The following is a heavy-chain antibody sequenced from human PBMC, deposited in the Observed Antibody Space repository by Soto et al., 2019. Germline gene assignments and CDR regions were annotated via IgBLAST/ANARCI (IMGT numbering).Heavy chain of an antibody. CDR2: ISSSSSYI. CDR1: GFTFSSYS. D-gene: IGHD3-16*02. J-gene: IGHJ4*02. Sequence: GSLRLSCASSGFTFSSYSMNWVRQAPGKGXEWVSSISSSSSYIYYADSVKGRFTISRDNAKNSLYLQMNSLRAEDTAVYYCARYGVITFGGVIAYYFDYWGQGTLVTVSS. CDR3: ARYGVITFGGVIAYYFDY. V-gene: IGHV3-21*01.